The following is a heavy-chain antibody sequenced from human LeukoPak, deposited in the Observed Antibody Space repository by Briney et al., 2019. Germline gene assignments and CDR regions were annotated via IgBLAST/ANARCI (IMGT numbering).Heavy chain of an antibody. D-gene: IGHD2-8*01. CDR3: AKSEKKYAWFDP. CDR2: IWYDGSNK. CDR1: GFTFSSYG. J-gene: IGHJ5*02. Sequence: PGGSLRLSCAASGFTFSSYGMHWVRQAPGKGLEWVAVIWYDGSNKYYADSVKGRFTISRDNSKNTLYLQMNSLRAEDTAVYYCAKSEKKYAWFDPWGQGTLVTVSS. V-gene: IGHV3-33*06.